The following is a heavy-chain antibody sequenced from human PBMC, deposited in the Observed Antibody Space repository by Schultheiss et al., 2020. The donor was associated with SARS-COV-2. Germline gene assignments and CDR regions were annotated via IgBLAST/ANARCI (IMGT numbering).Heavy chain of an antibody. V-gene: IGHV3-48*01. CDR2: ISSSSSTI. CDR3: ARDEGGNWNYALY. Sequence: GESLKISCAASGFTFSSYSMNWVRQAPGKGLEWVSYISSSSSTIYYADSVKGRFTISRDNAKNSLYLQMNSLRAEDTAVYYCARDEGGNWNYALYWGQGTLVTVSS. D-gene: IGHD1-7*01. CDR1: GFTFSSYS. J-gene: IGHJ4*02.